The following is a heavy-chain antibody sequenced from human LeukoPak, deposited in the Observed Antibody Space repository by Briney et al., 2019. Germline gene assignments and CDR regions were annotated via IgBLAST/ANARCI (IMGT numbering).Heavy chain of an antibody. CDR2: IYSSGST. D-gene: IGHD6-19*01. J-gene: IGHJ4*02. CDR3: ARGLVAGTPYFDY. V-gene: IGHV4-4*07. CDR1: GGSTSSYY. Sequence: SETLSLTCTVSGGSTSSYYWSWIRQPAGKGLEWIGRIYSSGSTNYNPSLKSRATMSVDTSKNQFSLKLSSLTAADTAVYYCARGLVAGTPYFDYWGQGTPVTVSS.